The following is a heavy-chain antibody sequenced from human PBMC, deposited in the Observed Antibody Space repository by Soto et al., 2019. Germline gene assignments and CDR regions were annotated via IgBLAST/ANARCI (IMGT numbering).Heavy chain of an antibody. Sequence: QVQLQESGPGLVKPSETLSLTCTVSGGSISGYYWSWIRQAPGKGLEWIGYIYYIGSTNYNPSLKRRVTISVDTSKNQFSLKLSSVTAADTAVYYCARETRFSGWFDYWGQGTLVTVSS. CDR3: ARETRFSGWFDY. CDR1: GGSISGYY. CDR2: IYYIGST. D-gene: IGHD6-19*01. J-gene: IGHJ4*02. V-gene: IGHV4-59*01.